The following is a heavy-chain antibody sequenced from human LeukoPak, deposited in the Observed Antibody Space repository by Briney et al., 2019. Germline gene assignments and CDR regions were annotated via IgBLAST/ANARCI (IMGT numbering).Heavy chain of an antibody. CDR1: GYTFTSYA. Sequence: AASVKVSCKASGYTFTSYAMHWVRQAPGQRLEWMGWINAGNGNTKYSQKFQGRVTITRDTSASTAYMELSSLRSEDTAVYYCARDEEVVVTASSWFDPWGQGTLVTVSS. CDR2: INAGNGNT. V-gene: IGHV1-3*01. J-gene: IGHJ5*02. CDR3: ARDEEVVVTASSWFDP. D-gene: IGHD2-21*02.